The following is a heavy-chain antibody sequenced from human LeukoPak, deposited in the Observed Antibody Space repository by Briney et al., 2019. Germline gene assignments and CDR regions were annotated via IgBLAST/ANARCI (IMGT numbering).Heavy chain of an antibody. CDR1: GYTFTSYG. CDR3: ARGIGSGWYDY. Sequence: ASVKVSCKASGYTFTSYGISWVRQAPGQRLEWMGWINAGNGNTKYSQKFQGRVTITRDTSASTAYMELSSLRSEDTAVYYCARGIGSGWYDYWGQGTLVTVSS. V-gene: IGHV1-3*01. CDR2: INAGNGNT. D-gene: IGHD6-19*01. J-gene: IGHJ4*02.